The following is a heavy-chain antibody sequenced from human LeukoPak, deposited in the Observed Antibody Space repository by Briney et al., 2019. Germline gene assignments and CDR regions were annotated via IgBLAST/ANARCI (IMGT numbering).Heavy chain of an antibody. J-gene: IGHJ3*02. Sequence: ASETLSLTCTVSGGSISSYYWSWIRQPPGKELEWIGHIYSSGSTTDNPSLKSRVTISVDTSKNQFSLRMNSVTAADTAVYYCARFTKYDGGGSYLDIWGQGTMVTVSS. CDR2: IYSSGST. CDR3: ARFTKYDGGGSYLDI. V-gene: IGHV4-59*13. CDR1: GGSISSYY. D-gene: IGHD3-22*01.